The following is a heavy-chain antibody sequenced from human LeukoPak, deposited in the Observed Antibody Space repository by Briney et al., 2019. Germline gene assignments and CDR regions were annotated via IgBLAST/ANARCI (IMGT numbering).Heavy chain of an antibody. D-gene: IGHD3-3*01. Sequence: ASETLSLTCAVYGGSFSGYYWSWIRQPPGKGLEWIGEINHSGSTNYNPSLKSRVTISVDTSKNQFSLKLSSVTAADTAVYYCARGNPSYDFWSGYAYYYYYMDVWGKGTTVTVSS. J-gene: IGHJ6*03. CDR1: GGSFSGYY. CDR3: ARGNPSYDFWSGYAYYYYYMDV. CDR2: INHSGST. V-gene: IGHV4-34*01.